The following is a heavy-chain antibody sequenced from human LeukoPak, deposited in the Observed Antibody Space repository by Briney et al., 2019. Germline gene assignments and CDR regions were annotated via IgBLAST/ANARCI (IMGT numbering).Heavy chain of an antibody. CDR2: ISGSGSST. V-gene: IGHV3-23*01. Sequence: PGGTLRLSCAASGFTFSSYGMNWVRQAPGKGLEWVSAISGSGSSTYYADSVKGRFTISRDNSKNTLYLQMNSLGAEDTAVFYCAKDRNWFAGYFDYWGQGTLVTVSS. CDR3: AKDRNWFAGYFDY. J-gene: IGHJ4*02. CDR1: GFTFSSYG. D-gene: IGHD1-1*01.